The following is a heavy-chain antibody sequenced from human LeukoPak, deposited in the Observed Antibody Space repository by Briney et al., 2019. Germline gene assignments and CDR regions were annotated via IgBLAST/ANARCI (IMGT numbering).Heavy chain of an antibody. CDR2: IYHSGST. J-gene: IGHJ5*02. Sequence: PSETLSLTCTVSGYSISSGYYWGWIRQPPGKGLEWIGSIYHSGSTYYNPSLKSRVTISVDTSKNQFSLKLSSVTAADTAVYYCARGGVEMATMGNWFDPWGQGTLVTVSS. D-gene: IGHD5-24*01. CDR1: GYSISSGYY. CDR3: ARGGVEMATMGNWFDP. V-gene: IGHV4-38-2*02.